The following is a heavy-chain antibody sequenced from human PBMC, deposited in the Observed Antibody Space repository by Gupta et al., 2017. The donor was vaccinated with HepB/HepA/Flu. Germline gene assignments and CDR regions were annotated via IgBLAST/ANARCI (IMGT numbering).Heavy chain of an antibody. Sequence: EVQLVESGGGVVRPVGSLRLSCAASGFTFDDYGMSWVRQAPGKGLEWVSGINWNGGSTGYADSVKGRFTISRDNAKNSLYLQMNSLRAEDTALYYCARGNYDFWSGYYTGRAFDIWGQGTMVTVSS. CDR1: GFTFDDYG. D-gene: IGHD3-3*01. CDR2: INWNGGST. CDR3: ARGNYDFWSGYYTGRAFDI. V-gene: IGHV3-20*04. J-gene: IGHJ3*02.